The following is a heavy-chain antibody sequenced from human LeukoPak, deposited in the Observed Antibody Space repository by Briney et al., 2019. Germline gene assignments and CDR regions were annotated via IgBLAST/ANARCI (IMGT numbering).Heavy chain of an antibody. V-gene: IGHV1-18*01. J-gene: IGHJ4*02. CDR2: ISACNGNT. Sequence: ASVKVSCKASGYTFTSYGISWVRQAPGQGLEWMGWISACNGNTNYAQKLQGSVTMTTDTSTSTAYMELRSLRSDDTAVYYCARSGINIVVVPAAIEFDYWGQGTLVTVSS. CDR1: GYTFTSYG. D-gene: IGHD2-2*02. CDR3: ARSGINIVVVPAAIEFDY.